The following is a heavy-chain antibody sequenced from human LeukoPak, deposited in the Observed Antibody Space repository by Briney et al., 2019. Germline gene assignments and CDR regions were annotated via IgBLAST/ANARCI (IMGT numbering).Heavy chain of an antibody. V-gene: IGHV4-31*03. D-gene: IGHD2-2*01. CDR1: GGSISSDGYY. Sequence: SQTLSLTCTVSGGSISSDGYYWSWIRQHPGKGLEWIGYIYYSGSTYYNPSLKSRVTISVDTSKNQFSLKLSSVTAADTAVYYCARGSLVVPAATSYWYFDLWGRGTLVTVSS. CDR2: IYYSGST. CDR3: ARGSLVVPAATSYWYFDL. J-gene: IGHJ2*01.